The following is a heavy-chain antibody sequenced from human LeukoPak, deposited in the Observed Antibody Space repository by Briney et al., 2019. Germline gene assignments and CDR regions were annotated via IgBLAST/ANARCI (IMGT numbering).Heavy chain of an antibody. CDR3: ANSGGGYDPFDY. V-gene: IGHV1-69*13. J-gene: IGHJ4*02. CDR1: GGTFSSYA. D-gene: IGHD5-12*01. CDR2: IIPIFGTA. Sequence: SVKVSCKASGGTFSSYAISWVRQAPGQGLEWMGGIIPIFGTANYAQKLQGRVTIPADESTSTAYMELSSLRSEDTAVYYCANSGGGYDPFDYWGQGTLVTVSS.